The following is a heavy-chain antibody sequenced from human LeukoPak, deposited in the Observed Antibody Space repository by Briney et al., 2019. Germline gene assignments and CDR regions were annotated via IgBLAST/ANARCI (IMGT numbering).Heavy chain of an antibody. V-gene: IGHV4-59*08. D-gene: IGHD6-6*01. Sequence: SETLSLTCTVSGGSISPYYWNWIRQPPGKGLEWIGYIYYGGSTNYNPSLRSRVTISVDTSKNQFSLKLSSVTAADTAVYYCAREYSSSSGRRAFDIWGQGTMVTVSS. J-gene: IGHJ3*02. CDR1: GGSISPYY. CDR3: AREYSSSSGRRAFDI. CDR2: IYYGGST.